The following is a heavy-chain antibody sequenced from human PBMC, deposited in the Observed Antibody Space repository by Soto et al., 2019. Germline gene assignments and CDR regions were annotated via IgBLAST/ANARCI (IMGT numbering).Heavy chain of an antibody. CDR3: ARVRPPSQYYYDSSGYQKYYFDY. CDR1: GGTFSSYA. J-gene: IGHJ4*02. CDR2: IIPIFGTA. D-gene: IGHD3-22*01. Sequence: SVKVSCKASGGTFSSYAISWVRQAPGQGLEWMGGIIPIFGTANYAQKFQGRVTITADKSTSTAYMELSSLRSEDTAVYYCARVRPPSQYYYDSSGYQKYYFDYWGQGTLVTVSS. V-gene: IGHV1-69*06.